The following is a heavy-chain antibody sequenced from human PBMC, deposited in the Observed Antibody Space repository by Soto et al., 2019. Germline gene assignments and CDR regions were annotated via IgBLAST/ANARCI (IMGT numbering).Heavy chain of an antibody. D-gene: IGHD2-2*01. CDR3: ARVPDR. CDR1: GGSINSGRFY. V-gene: IGHV4-30-2*01. Sequence: SETLSLTCTVSGGSINSGRFYWSWIRQQPGKGLEWIGYISDSGSSYYNPSLKSRVTISVDRSKNQFSLKLSSVTAADTAVYYCARVPDRWGQGTLVTVSS. CDR2: ISDSGSS. J-gene: IGHJ5*02.